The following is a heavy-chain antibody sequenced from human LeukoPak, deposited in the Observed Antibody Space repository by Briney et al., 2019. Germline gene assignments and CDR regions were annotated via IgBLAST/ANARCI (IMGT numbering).Heavy chain of an antibody. D-gene: IGHD6-25*01. CDR2: LSGGGDTT. CDR1: GLTFSTYG. V-gene: IGHV3-23*01. Sequence: GGSQRLSCVASGLTFSTYGTSWVRQSPGNGLEWVSGLSGGGDTTYYADSVKGRFTISRDISKNSLYLQMNSLRAEDTAVHYCANDPRGPYYWGQGILVTVSS. CDR3: ANDPRGPYY. J-gene: IGHJ4*02.